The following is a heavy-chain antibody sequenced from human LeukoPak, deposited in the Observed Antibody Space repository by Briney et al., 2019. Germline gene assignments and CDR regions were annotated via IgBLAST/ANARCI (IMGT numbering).Heavy chain of an antibody. CDR3: TRVADY. CDR1: GFTLSDHS. J-gene: IGHJ4*02. V-gene: IGHV3-72*01. Sequence: PGGSLRLSCAASGFTLSDHSMDWVRQAPEKGLEWVGRTRNKVNSYTTEYAASVKGRFTISRDDLKSSLYLQMNSLKTEDTAVYYCTRVADYWGQGTLVTVSS. CDR2: TRNKVNSYTT.